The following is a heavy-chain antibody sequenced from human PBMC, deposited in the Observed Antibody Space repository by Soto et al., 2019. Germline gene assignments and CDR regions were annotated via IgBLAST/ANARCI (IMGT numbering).Heavy chain of an antibody. Sequence: GGSLRLSCTASGFTFRTYSIAWVRQAPGRGPEWVSGIFQDGRTHYADSVKGRFTISRDNSRSSVYLQMITLRGEDTAIYYCAKDLRPDGVWDFDYWGQGTLVTVSS. J-gene: IGHJ4*02. D-gene: IGHD4-17*01. CDR2: IFQDGRT. CDR3: AKDLRPDGVWDFDY. V-gene: IGHV3-23*01. CDR1: GFTFRTYS.